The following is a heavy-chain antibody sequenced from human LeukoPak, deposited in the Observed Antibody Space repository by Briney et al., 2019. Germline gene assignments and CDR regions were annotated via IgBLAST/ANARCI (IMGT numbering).Heavy chain of an antibody. J-gene: IGHJ2*01. V-gene: IGHV1-3*01. CDR3: ASYPLNYDSTGYWYFDL. CDR1: GYTFTSYA. CDR2: INAGNGNT. D-gene: IGHD3-22*01. Sequence: ASVKVSCKASGYTFTSYAMHWVRQAPGQRLEWMGWINAGNGNTKYSQKFQGRVTITRDTSASTAYMELSSLRSEDTAVYYCASYPLNYDSTGYWYFDLWGRGTLVTVSS.